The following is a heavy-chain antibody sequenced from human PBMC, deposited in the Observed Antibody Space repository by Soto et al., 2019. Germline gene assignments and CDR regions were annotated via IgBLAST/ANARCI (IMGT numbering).Heavy chain of an antibody. D-gene: IGHD4-4*01. V-gene: IGHV4-39*01. CDR2: IYYSGST. CDR3: ARLRGNSGVDY. CDR1: GGSISSSSYY. Sequence: QLQLQESGPGLVKPSETLSLTCTVSGGSISSSSYYWGWIRQPPGKGLEWIGSIYYSGSTYYNPSLKSRVTISVDTSKIQFSLKLSSVTAADTAVYYCARLRGNSGVDYWGQGTLVTVSS. J-gene: IGHJ4*02.